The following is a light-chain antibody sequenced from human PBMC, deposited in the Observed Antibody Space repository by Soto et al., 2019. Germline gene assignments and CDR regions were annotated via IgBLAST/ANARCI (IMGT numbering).Light chain of an antibody. CDR1: LSVSSSF. CDR3: HQYGSSLWT. J-gene: IGKJ1*01. V-gene: IGKV3-20*01. Sequence: EIVLTQSPGTLSLSPGERATLSCRASLSVSSSFLAWYQQKPGQAPRLLIFGASSRATGIPDRFSGSGSGTDFALTISRLEPEDCAVYYCHQYGSSLWTFGQGTKVEIK. CDR2: GAS.